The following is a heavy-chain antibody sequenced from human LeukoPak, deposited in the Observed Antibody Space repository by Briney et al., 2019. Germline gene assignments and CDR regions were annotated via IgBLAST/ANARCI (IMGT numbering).Heavy chain of an antibody. Sequence: SVKVSCKASGYTFTSYGISWVRQAPGQGLEWMGGIIPIFGTANYAQKFQGRVTITADESTSTAYMELSSLRSEDTAVYYCAREGGVTMKYRYWGQGTLVTVSS. CDR2: IIPIFGTA. CDR1: GYTFTSYG. J-gene: IGHJ4*02. D-gene: IGHD3-22*01. CDR3: AREGGVTMKYRY. V-gene: IGHV1-69*13.